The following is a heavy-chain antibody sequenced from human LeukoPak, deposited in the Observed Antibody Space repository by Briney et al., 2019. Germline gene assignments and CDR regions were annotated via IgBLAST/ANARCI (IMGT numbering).Heavy chain of an antibody. CDR3: VRDKYSYGYTDGRFDY. V-gene: IGHV1-69*13. J-gene: IGHJ4*02. CDR2: IIPIFGTA. Sequence: SVKVSCKASGGTFSSYAISWVRQAPGQGLEWMGGIIPIFGTANYAQKFQGRVTITADESTSTAYMELSSLRSEDTAVYYCVRDKYSYGYTDGRFDYWGQGTLVTVSS. D-gene: IGHD5-18*01. CDR1: GGTFSSYA.